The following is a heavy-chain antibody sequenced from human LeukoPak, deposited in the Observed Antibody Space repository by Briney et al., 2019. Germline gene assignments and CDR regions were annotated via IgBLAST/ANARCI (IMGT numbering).Heavy chain of an antibody. CDR3: ARGYRTGDMTIFAY. J-gene: IGHJ4*02. D-gene: IGHD3-3*01. V-gene: IGHV1-2*02. Sequence: ASVTVSFKASGYSFSDHYMQWVRQAPGQGREWMGWIYPNNGGTGYAQNFQGRVTMTRDTSINTVYMELTRLRLDDTAVYYCARGYRTGDMTIFAYWGQGSLVTVSS. CDR2: IYPNNGGT. CDR1: GYSFSDHY.